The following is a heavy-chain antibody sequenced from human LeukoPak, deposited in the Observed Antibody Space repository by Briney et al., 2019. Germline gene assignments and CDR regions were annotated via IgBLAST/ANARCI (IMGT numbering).Heavy chain of an antibody. J-gene: IGHJ4*02. CDR3: ARDNIRGNFFDY. Sequence: ASVKVSCKASGYTFTSYDINWVRQATGQGLEWMGWISAYNGNTNYAQKLQGRVTMTTDTSTSTAYMELRSLRSDDTAVYYCARDNIRGNFFDYWGQGTLVTVSS. CDR1: GYTFTSYD. V-gene: IGHV1-18*01. CDR2: ISAYNGNT. D-gene: IGHD2-21*02.